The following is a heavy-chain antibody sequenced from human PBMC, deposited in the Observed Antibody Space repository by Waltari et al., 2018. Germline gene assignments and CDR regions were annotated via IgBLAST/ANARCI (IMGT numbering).Heavy chain of an antibody. V-gene: IGHV1-24*01. CDR2: FEPEDGET. Sequence: QVQLVQSGAEVKKTGASVKVSCKVSGYTPIEFSMHWVRLAPGKGLGWMGCFEPEDGETIYAQMFQGRVTMTLDTSTNTAYMELTSLRSEDTAVYYCATEVEMSASGQLDYWGQGTLVTVAS. CDR3: ATEVEMSASGQLDY. CDR1: GYTPIEFS. D-gene: IGHD1-1*01. J-gene: IGHJ4*02.